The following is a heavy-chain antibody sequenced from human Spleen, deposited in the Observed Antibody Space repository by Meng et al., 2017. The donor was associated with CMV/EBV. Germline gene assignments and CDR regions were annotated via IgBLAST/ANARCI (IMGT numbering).Heavy chain of an antibody. CDR3: AKARYSLYYYYGMDV. Sequence: GGSLRLSCAASGFTFDDYAMHWVRQAPGKGLEWVSLISWDGGSTYYADSVKGRFTISRDNSKNSLYLQMNSLRAEDTALYYCAKARYSLYYYYGMDVWGQGTTVTVSS. V-gene: IGHV3-43D*03. J-gene: IGHJ6*02. D-gene: IGHD2-15*01. CDR2: ISWDGGST. CDR1: GFTFDDYA.